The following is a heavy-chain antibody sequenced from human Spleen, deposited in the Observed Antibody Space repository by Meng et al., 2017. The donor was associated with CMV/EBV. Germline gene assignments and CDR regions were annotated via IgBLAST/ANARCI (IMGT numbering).Heavy chain of an antibody. D-gene: IGHD6-19*01. CDR1: GDSINSGSYF. V-gene: IGHV4-61*02. J-gene: IGHJ1*01. Sequence: QVQLQESGPGLVKPSQTLSLTCTVSGDSINSGSYFWSWIRQPAGMGLEWIGRFYFTGSTDYNPSLKSRVTISVDTSKNQFSLKLRSVNAADTAAYYCATSSGWYAPPNNWGQGTLVTVSS. CDR3: ATSSGWYAPPNN. CDR2: FYFTGST.